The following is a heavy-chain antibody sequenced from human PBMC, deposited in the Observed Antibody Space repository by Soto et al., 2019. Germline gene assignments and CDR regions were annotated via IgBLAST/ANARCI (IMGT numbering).Heavy chain of an antibody. D-gene: IGHD1-1*01. CDR3: ARGESTGTPHFDY. Sequence: PGGCLRLSCAASGFTFTTYSMNWVRQAPGKGLEWVSSISSTSTYIYYSDSLKGRFTISRDNAKNSLYLQMNSLRAEDTAVYYCARGESTGTPHFDYWGQGALVTVSS. J-gene: IGHJ4*02. V-gene: IGHV3-21*01. CDR1: GFTFTTYS. CDR2: ISSTSTYI.